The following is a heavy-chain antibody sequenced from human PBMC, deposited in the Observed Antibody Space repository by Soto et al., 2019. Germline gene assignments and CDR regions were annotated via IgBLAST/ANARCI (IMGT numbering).Heavy chain of an antibody. CDR1: GFTFRTFW. Sequence: GGSLRLSCAASGFTFRTFWMDWVRQVPGKGLEWVANINPDGNEKHYVGSAQGRFTISRDNAKNSLYLHMSSLTAEDSALYYCSRSLDSWGQGTRVTVSS. CDR3: SRSLDS. J-gene: IGHJ4*02. CDR2: INPDGNEK. V-gene: IGHV3-7*01.